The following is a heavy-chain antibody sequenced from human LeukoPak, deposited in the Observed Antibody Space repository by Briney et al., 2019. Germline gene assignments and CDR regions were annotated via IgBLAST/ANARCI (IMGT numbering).Heavy chain of an antibody. Sequence: GGSLRLSCGASGFPFSIYWMNWVRQAPGKGLEWVANIKQDGSEKYYVDSVKGRFTISRDNAKNMVYLQMNSLRAEDTAMYYCARAITYFYGSVTXDWFDPXXQGTLVTVXS. D-gene: IGHD3-10*01. CDR3: ARAITYFYGSVTXDWFDP. CDR2: IKQDGSEK. V-gene: IGHV3-7*01. CDR1: GFPFSIYW. J-gene: IGHJ5*02.